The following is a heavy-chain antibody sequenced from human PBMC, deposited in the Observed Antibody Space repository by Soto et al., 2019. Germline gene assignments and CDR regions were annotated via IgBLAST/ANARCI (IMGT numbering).Heavy chain of an antibody. Sequence: EVQLVESGGGLVKPGGSLRLSCAASGFTFSSYSMNWVRQAPGKGLEWVSSISSSSSYIYYADSVKGRFTISRDNAKNSLYLQMNSLRAEDTAVYYCARALRKYSGYDNRNYYYYMDVWGKGTTVTVSS. CDR2: ISSSSSYI. CDR1: GFTFSSYS. CDR3: ARALRKYSGYDNRNYYYYMDV. J-gene: IGHJ6*03. V-gene: IGHV3-21*01. D-gene: IGHD5-12*01.